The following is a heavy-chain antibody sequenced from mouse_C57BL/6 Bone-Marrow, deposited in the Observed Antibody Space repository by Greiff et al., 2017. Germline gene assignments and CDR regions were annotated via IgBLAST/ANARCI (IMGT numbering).Heavy chain of an antibody. J-gene: IGHJ4*01. CDR2: INPYNGGT. V-gene: IGHV1-19*01. D-gene: IGHD1-1*01. CDR1: GYTFTDYY. CDR3: ARSPITTVVEGAMDY. Sequence: VQLQQSGPVLVKPGASVKMSCKASGYTFTDYYMNWVKQSHGKSLEWIGVINPYNGGTSYNQKFKGKATLTVDKSSSTAYMELNSLTSEDSAVYYCARSPITTVVEGAMDYWGQGTSVTVSS.